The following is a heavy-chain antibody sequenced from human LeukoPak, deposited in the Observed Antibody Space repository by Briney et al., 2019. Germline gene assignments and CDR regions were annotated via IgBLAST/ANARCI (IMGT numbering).Heavy chain of an antibody. D-gene: IGHD7-27*01. CDR2: IHSSSSSI. Sequence: GGSLRLSCAASGFTFSTYIMNWVRQAPGKGLGWISYIHSSSSSIYYADSVKGRFTISRDNAKNSLYLQMNSLRDEDTAVYFCARDRLGAGSFDIWGQGTMVTVSS. J-gene: IGHJ3*02. CDR3: ARDRLGAGSFDI. V-gene: IGHV3-48*02. CDR1: GFTFSTYI.